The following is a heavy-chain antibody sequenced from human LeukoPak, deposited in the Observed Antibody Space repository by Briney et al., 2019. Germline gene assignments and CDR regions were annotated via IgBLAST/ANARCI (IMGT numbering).Heavy chain of an antibody. CDR2: VYHSGST. Sequence: SETLSLTCTVSGGSITSGTYYCGWIRQPPGKGLEWIGSVYHSGSTYYNPSLKSRVTISVDTSKNQFSLKLSSEIAADTAVYYCARQSSGYSYGPDYWGRGTLVTVSS. J-gene: IGHJ4*02. CDR1: GGSITSGTYY. V-gene: IGHV4-39*01. CDR3: ARQSSGYSYGPDY. D-gene: IGHD5-18*01.